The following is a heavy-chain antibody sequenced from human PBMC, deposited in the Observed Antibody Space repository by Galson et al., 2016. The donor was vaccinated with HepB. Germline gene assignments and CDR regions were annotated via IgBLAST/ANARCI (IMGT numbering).Heavy chain of an antibody. V-gene: IGHV3-30*03. CDR1: GFTFSGFD. Sequence: SLRLSCAVSGFTFSGFDMHWVRQAPGKGPEWVARISFDGRKQDYTSSVKGRFTISRENSGNNLYLQMHNLRAEDTAVYFCARDYSYSTTWPFFDKSGQGTLVTVSS. CDR3: ARDYSYSTTWPFFDK. CDR2: ISFDGRKQ. J-gene: IGHJ4*02. D-gene: IGHD6-13*01.